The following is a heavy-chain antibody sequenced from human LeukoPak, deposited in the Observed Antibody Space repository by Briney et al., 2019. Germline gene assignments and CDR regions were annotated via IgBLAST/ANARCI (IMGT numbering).Heavy chain of an antibody. V-gene: IGHV3-23*01. CDR1: GFTFSSIA. J-gene: IGHJ4*02. Sequence: GGSLRLSCAASGFTFSSIAMNWVRQAPGKGLEWVSAISDTGGNTDYADSVRGRFTVSRDTSKNTLYLQMNSLRVEDTAVYYCARYFHDWGQGTLVTVSS. CDR3: ARYFHD. CDR2: ISDTGGNT.